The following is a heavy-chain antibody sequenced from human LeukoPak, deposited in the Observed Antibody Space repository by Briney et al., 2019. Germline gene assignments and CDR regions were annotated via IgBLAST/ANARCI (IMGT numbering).Heavy chain of an antibody. Sequence: QPGGPLRLSCAVSGFTFNKYYMHWVRQAPGKGLVWVSRISSDGSNTNYADSVKGRFTISRDNAKNTLYLQMNSLRAEDTAVYYCIRVPYWGQGALVTVSS. CDR3: IRVPY. V-gene: IGHV3-74*01. J-gene: IGHJ4*02. CDR2: ISSDGSNT. CDR1: GFTFNKYY.